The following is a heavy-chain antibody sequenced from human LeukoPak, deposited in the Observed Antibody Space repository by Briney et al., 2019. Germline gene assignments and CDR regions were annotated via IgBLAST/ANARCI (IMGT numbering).Heavy chain of an antibody. Sequence: SVKVSCKASGGTFSSYAISWVRQAPGQGLEWMGGIIPIFGTANYAQKFQGRVTITADKSTSTAYMELSSLRSEDTAVYYRARARGFWYSYGYGPFDYWGQGTLVTVSS. CDR3: ARARGFWYSYGYGPFDY. CDR1: GGTFSSYA. J-gene: IGHJ4*02. CDR2: IIPIFGTA. V-gene: IGHV1-69*06. D-gene: IGHD5-18*01.